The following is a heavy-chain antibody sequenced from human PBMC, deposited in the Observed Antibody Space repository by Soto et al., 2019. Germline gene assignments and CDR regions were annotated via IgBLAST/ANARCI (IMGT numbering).Heavy chain of an antibody. V-gene: IGHV3-23*01. CDR1: GFTFSSYA. J-gene: IGHJ6*02. CDR3: AKDRDGAAAGPTKFSGMDV. Sequence: EVQLLESGGGLVQPGGSLRLSCAASGFTFSSYAMSWVRQAPGKGLEWVSVISGSGDSTYYADSVRGRFTISRDNSKNTLYLKMNSLRAEDTAVYYCAKDRDGAAAGPTKFSGMDVWGQGTTVTVSS. CDR2: ISGSGDST. D-gene: IGHD6-13*01.